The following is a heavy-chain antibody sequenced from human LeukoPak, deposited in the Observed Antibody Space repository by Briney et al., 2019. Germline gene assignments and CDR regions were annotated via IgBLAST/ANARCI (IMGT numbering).Heavy chain of an antibody. CDR2: IYYSGST. V-gene: IGHV4-59*01. J-gene: IGHJ4*02. Sequence: SETLSLTCTVSGGSISSYYWSWIRQPPGKGLEWIGYIYYSGSTNYNPSLKSRVTISVDTSKNQFSLKLSSVTAADTAVYYCARAGRDGYNRETLFDYWGQGTLVTVSS. CDR1: GGSISSYY. CDR3: ARAGRDGYNRETLFDY. D-gene: IGHD5-24*01.